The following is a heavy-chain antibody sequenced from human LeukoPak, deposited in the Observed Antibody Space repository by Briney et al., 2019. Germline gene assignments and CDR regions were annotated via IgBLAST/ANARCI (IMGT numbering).Heavy chain of an antibody. J-gene: IGHJ6*03. CDR2: ISSSSGTI. CDR3: ARTTEGYCRGRSCYSYYYYMDV. CDR1: GFTFSSYS. Sequence: PGGSLRLSCAASGFTFSSYSMNWVRQAPGKGLEWVSYISSSSGTIYYADSVKGRFTISRDNAKNSLYLQMNSLRAEDTAVYYCARTTEGYCRGRSCYSYYYYMDVWGKGTTVTVSS. D-gene: IGHD2-15*01. V-gene: IGHV3-48*01.